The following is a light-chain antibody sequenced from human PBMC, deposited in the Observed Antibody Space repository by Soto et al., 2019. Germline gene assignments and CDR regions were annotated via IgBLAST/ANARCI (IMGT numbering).Light chain of an antibody. CDR2: AAS. CDR1: QTISNTY. J-gene: IGKJ5*01. V-gene: IGKV3-20*01. Sequence: EIVLTQSPGTLSLSPGERATLSCRASQTISNTYLAWYRQKPGQAPRLLMYAASSRANGVPDRFSGSGSGTDFTLTISRLEPEDFAVYFCQQSSSSPITFGQGTRL. CDR3: QQSSSSPIT.